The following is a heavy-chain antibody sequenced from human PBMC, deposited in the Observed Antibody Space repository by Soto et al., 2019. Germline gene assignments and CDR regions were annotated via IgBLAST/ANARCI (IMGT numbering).Heavy chain of an antibody. Sequence: GASVKVSCKASGGTFSSYTISWVRQAPGQGLEWMGRIIPILGIANYAQKFQGRVTITADKSTSTAYMELSSLRSEDTAVYYCARDHLNTIFGVVQGPNWFDPWGQGTLVTVSS. CDR1: GGTFSSYT. V-gene: IGHV1-69*04. D-gene: IGHD3-3*01. J-gene: IGHJ5*02. CDR2: IIPILGIA. CDR3: ARDHLNTIFGVVQGPNWFDP.